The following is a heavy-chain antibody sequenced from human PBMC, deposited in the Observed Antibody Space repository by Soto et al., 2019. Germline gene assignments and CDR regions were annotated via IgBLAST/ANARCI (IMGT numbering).Heavy chain of an antibody. J-gene: IGHJ4*02. CDR2: ISDSGTNT. Sequence: EVQRLESGGGLVQPGGSLRLSCAASGFTFSSYAMNWVRQAPGQGLEWVSGISDSGTNTYYADSVKGRFTISRDNCRNMVYLQMDSLRADDTAVFYCAKGAGSDSGRYWGQGTLVTVSS. CDR3: AKGAGSDSGRY. CDR1: GFTFSSYA. V-gene: IGHV3-23*01. D-gene: IGHD3-10*01.